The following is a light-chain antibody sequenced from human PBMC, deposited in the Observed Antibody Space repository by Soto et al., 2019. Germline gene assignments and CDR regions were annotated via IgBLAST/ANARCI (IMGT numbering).Light chain of an antibody. CDR2: GAS. J-gene: IGKJ5*01. V-gene: IGKV3-20*01. Sequence: ESVLTQSPGTLSLSPGERATLSCRASQSVSSNYLTWYQHKPGQAPRLLIYGASTRATGISARFSGSGSGTDFTLTISRVEPEDFAVYYCQQYVSLPITFGQGTRLEIK. CDR1: QSVSSNY. CDR3: QQYVSLPIT.